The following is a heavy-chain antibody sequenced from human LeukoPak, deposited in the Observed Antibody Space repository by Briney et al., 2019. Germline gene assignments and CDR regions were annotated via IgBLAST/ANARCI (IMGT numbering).Heavy chain of an antibody. CDR1: GYTFTGYY. D-gene: IGHD2-2*01. Sequence: ASVKVSCKASGYTFTGYYMHWVRQAPGQGLEWMGWINPHSGGTNLAQKFQGRVTMTRDTSISTAHMELRRLRSDDPAVYYCARDLWMSSSRTTRDYWGQGTLVTVSS. J-gene: IGHJ4*02. CDR2: INPHSGGT. CDR3: ARDLWMSSSRTTRDY. V-gene: IGHV1-2*02.